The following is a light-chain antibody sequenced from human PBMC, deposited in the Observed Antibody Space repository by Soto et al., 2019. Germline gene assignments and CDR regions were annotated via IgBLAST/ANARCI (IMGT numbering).Light chain of an antibody. Sequence: DIHMTQSPSSLSASVGDRVTITCRASQSITSYLNWYQQKPGKAPKLLIYAASSLQSGVPSRFSGSGSGTDFTLTITSLQPEDSATYYCQQRNSYPRTFGQGTKVDIK. CDR3: QQRNSYPRT. V-gene: IGKV1-39*01. J-gene: IGKJ2*01. CDR2: AAS. CDR1: QSITSY.